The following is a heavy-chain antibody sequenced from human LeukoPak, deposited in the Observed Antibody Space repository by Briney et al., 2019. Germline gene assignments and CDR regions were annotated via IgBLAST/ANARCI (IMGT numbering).Heavy chain of an antibody. Sequence: ASVKVSCKASGYTFTSYGISWVRQAPGQGLEWMGWISAYNGNTNYAQKLQGRVTMTTDTSTSTAYMELRSLRSDDTAVYYCARDFDLGGSYFPFDYWGQGTLVTVSS. CDR3: ARDFDLGGSYFPFDY. CDR2: ISAYNGNT. D-gene: IGHD1-26*01. CDR1: GYTFTSYG. V-gene: IGHV1-18*01. J-gene: IGHJ4*02.